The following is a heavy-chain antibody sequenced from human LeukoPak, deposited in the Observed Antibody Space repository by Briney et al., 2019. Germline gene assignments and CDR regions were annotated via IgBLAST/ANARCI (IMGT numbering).Heavy chain of an antibody. D-gene: IGHD2-2*01. V-gene: IGHV4-34*01. J-gene: IGHJ5*02. CDR2: VNHSGGT. Sequence: PSETLSLTCAVYGGALRGYSWSWIRPPPRKRLEWICDVNHSGGTNYNPSLKSRVTISVDTSKNQFSLKLSSVTAADTAVYHCARVLSIVVVPGATFWFDPWGQGTLVTVSS. CDR3: ARVLSIVVVPGATFWFDP. CDR1: GGALRGYS.